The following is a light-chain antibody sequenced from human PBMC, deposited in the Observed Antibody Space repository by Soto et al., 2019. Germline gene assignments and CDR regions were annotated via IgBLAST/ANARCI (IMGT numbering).Light chain of an antibody. CDR3: QQRGVWPLT. J-gene: IGKJ4*01. CDR1: QSVGTS. Sequence: ENVLTQSPATLSLSPEERATLSCRASQSVGTSLAWYQQKSGQAPRLLFYESSNRATYIPARFSASGSGTDFTLTISGLEPEDFAVYYCQQRGVWPLTFGGGTKVDI. CDR2: ESS. V-gene: IGKV3-11*01.